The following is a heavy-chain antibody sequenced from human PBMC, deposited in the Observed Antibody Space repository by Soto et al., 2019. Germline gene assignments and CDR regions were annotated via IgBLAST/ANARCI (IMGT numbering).Heavy chain of an antibody. V-gene: IGHV3-23*01. CDR1: GFTFSSYA. Sequence: GGSLRLSCAASGFTFSSYAMSWVRQAPGKGLEWVSGISGSGGRTYYADSVKGRFTISRDNSKNTLYLQMNSLRAEDTAVYYCAKGDGSSWHLDYWGQGTLVTVSS. CDR3: AKGDGSSWHLDY. CDR2: ISGSGGRT. D-gene: IGHD6-13*01. J-gene: IGHJ4*02.